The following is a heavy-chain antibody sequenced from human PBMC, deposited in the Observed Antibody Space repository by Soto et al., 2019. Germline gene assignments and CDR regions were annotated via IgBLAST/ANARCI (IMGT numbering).Heavy chain of an antibody. V-gene: IGHV3-23*01. CDR2: ISGSGGST. CDR3: AKDPRNSGYDYYFDY. CDR1: GFTFSSYA. Sequence: GGSLRLSCAASGFTFSSYAMSWVRQAPGKGLEWVSAISGSGGSTYYAASVKGRFTISRDNSKNTLYLQMNSLRAEDTAVYYCAKDPRNSGYDYYFDYWGQGTLVTVSS. J-gene: IGHJ4*02. D-gene: IGHD5-12*01.